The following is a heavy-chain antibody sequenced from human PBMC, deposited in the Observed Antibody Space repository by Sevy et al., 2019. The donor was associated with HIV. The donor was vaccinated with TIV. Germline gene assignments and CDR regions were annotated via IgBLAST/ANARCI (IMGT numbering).Heavy chain of an antibody. CDR1: GGTFSSYA. V-gene: IGHV1-69*13. J-gene: IGHJ6*03. CDR2: IIPIFGTA. CDR3: ARGGGLAQHYYYYYMDV. Sequence: ASVKISCKASGGTFSSYAISWVRQAPGQGLEWMGGIIPIFGTANYAQKFQGRVTITADESTSTAYMELSSLRSEVTAVYYCARGGGLAQHYYYYYMDVWGQGTTVSVSS. D-gene: IGHD2-15*01.